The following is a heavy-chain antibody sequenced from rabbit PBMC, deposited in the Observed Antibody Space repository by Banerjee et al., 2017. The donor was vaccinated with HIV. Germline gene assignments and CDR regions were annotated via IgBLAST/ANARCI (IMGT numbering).Heavy chain of an antibody. CDR3: ARGIWDYSTTDYDYAADL. Sequence: QSLEESGGDLVKPGASLTLTCKASGIDFSGYYYMCWVRQAPGKGPEWIACIYVGSGSTWYASWAKGRFTISKTSSTTVTLQMTSLTAADTATYFCARGIWDYSTTDYDYAADLWGPGTLVTV. D-gene: IGHD7-1*01. J-gene: IGHJ4*01. CDR2: IYVGSGST. V-gene: IGHV1S40*01. CDR1: GIDFSGYYY.